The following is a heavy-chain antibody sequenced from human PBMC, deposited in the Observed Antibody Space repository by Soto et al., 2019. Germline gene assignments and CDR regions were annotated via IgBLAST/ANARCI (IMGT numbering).Heavy chain of an antibody. CDR1: GFTFSSYG. CDR3: AKDRDTAMAGYYFDY. J-gene: IGHJ4*02. Sequence: QVQLVESGGGVVQPGRSLRLSCAASGFTFSSYGMHWVRQAPGKGLEWVAVISYDGSNKYYADSVKGRFTISRDNSKNTLYLQRNSLRAEDTAVYYCAKDRDTAMAGYYFDYWGQGTLVTVSS. D-gene: IGHD5-18*01. V-gene: IGHV3-30*18. CDR2: ISYDGSNK.